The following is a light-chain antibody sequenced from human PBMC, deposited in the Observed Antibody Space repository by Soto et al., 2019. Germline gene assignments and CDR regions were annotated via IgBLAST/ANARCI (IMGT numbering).Light chain of an antibody. CDR1: SSDVGGYQY. J-gene: IGLJ2*01. V-gene: IGLV2-8*01. CDR2: EVN. Sequence: QSALTQPPSASGSPGQSVTISCTGTSSDVGGYQYVSWYQQHPDKAPKLVIFEVNKRPSGVPDRFSGSKSGNTASLTVSGLQAEDEAEYYCCSYAGTNNFVVFGGGTKVTVL. CDR3: CSYAGTNNFVV.